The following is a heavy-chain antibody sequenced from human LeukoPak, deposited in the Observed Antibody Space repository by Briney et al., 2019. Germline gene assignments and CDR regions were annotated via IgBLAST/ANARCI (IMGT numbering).Heavy chain of an antibody. Sequence: SETLSLTCTVSGGSISSYYWSWIRQPPGKGLEWIGYIYYSGSTNYHPSLKSRVTISSDTSKTQSTLKLTSVTAADTAVYYCARSPSGYRFDSWGQGTLVTVSS. D-gene: IGHD3-22*01. J-gene: IGHJ4*02. CDR3: ARSPSGYRFDS. V-gene: IGHV4-59*01. CDR1: GGSISSYY. CDR2: IYYSGST.